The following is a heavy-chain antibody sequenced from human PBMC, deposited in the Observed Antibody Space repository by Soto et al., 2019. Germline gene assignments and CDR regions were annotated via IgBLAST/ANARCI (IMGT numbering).Heavy chain of an antibody. Sequence: GGSLRLSCAASGFTFSSYGMHWVRQAPGKGLEWVAVIWYDGSNKYYADSVKGRFTISRDNSKNTLYLQMNSLRAEDTAVYYCARDITIFGVVIMYYFDYWGQGTLVTVSS. J-gene: IGHJ4*02. CDR2: IWYDGSNK. CDR3: ARDITIFGVVIMYYFDY. V-gene: IGHV3-33*08. D-gene: IGHD3-3*01. CDR1: GFTFSSYG.